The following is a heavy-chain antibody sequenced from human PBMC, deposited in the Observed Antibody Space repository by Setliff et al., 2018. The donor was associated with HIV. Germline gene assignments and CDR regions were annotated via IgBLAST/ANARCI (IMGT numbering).Heavy chain of an antibody. Sequence: ASVKVSCKASGYTFNNYGISWVRQAPGQGLEWMGWIYPNTGGTNYAQKFQGRVTMTRDTSISTACMELSRLRSDDTAVYYCARSTTADWGQGTLVTVSS. V-gene: IGHV1-2*02. CDR2: IYPNTGGT. J-gene: IGHJ4*02. CDR3: ARSTTAD. D-gene: IGHD4-17*01. CDR1: GYTFNNYG.